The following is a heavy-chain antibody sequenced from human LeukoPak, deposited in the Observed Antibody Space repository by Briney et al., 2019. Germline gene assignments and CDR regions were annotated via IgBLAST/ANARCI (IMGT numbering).Heavy chain of an antibody. CDR1: GFTVSSNY. D-gene: IGHD2-15*01. V-gene: IGHV3-9*01. CDR2: ISWNSGSI. CDR3: AIGVAATSPFDY. J-gene: IGHJ4*02. Sequence: PGGSLRLSCAASGFTVSSNYMSWVRQAPGKGLEWVSGISWNSGSIGYADSVKGRFTISRDNAKNSLYLQMNSLRAEDTALYYCAIGVAATSPFDYWGQGTLVTVSS.